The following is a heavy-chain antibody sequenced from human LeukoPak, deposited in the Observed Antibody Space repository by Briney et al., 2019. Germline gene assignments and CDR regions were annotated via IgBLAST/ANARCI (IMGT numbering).Heavy chain of an antibody. J-gene: IGHJ4*02. Sequence: SETLSLTCTVSGGSISSYYWSWIRQPPGKGLEWIGYIYYSGSTNYNPSLKSRVTISVDTSKNQFSLKLSSVTAADTAVYYCARLESAMGYPIDYWSQGTLVTVSS. CDR1: GGSISSYY. CDR3: ARLESAMGYPIDY. D-gene: IGHD5-18*01. V-gene: IGHV4-59*08. CDR2: IYYSGST.